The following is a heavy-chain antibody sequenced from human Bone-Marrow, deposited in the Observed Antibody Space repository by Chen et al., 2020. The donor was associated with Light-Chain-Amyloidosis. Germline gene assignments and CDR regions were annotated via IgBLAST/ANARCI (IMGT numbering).Heavy chain of an antibody. J-gene: IGHJ5*02. CDR2: VRGGGAGA. D-gene: IGHD1-26*01. CDR3: AKDFRVGATWIGDGWFDP. CDR1: GFTFNNYA. Sequence: EVQLLESGGGLVQPGGSLRLSCAASGFTFNNYAMTWVRQAPGKGLEWISFVRGGGAGALYADSVKGRFTISRDNSKNTLYLQMNSLRAEDTAVYYCAKDFRVGATWIGDGWFDPWGQGTLVTVSS. V-gene: IGHV3-23*01.